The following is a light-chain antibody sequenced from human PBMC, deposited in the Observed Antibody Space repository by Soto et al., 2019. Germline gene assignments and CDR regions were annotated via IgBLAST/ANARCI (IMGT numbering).Light chain of an antibody. V-gene: IGKV3-15*01. CDR3: QQFHYWWT. CDR1: QNIENK. CDR2: DAS. Sequence: IVMTQSPATLSVSPGERATLSCRASQNIENKLVWYQQKPGQVPRLLIYDASTRATGIPARFSGSGSGTEFTLTISSMKSEDFAFYYCQQFHYWWTFGQGTKVDIK. J-gene: IGKJ1*01.